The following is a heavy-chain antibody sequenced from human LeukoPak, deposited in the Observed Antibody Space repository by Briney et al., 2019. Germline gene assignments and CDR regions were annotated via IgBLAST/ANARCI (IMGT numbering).Heavy chain of an antibody. CDR2: IKSKTDGGTT. CDR1: GFTFSNAW. Sequence: GGSLRLSCAASGFTFSNAWMSWVRQAPGKGLEWVGRIKSKTDGGTTDYAAPVKGRFTISRDDSKNTPYLQMNSLKTEDTAVYYCTTRNTYLWDFDCWGQGTLVTVSS. V-gene: IGHV3-15*01. CDR3: TTRNTYLWDFDC. J-gene: IGHJ4*02. D-gene: IGHD1/OR15-1a*01.